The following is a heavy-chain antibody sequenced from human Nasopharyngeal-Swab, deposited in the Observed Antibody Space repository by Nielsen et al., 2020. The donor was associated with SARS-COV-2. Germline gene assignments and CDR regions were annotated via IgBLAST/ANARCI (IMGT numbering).Heavy chain of an antibody. V-gene: IGHV1-58*01. Sequence: SVKVSCRASGFTFTSSAVQWVRQARGQRLEWIGWIVVGSGNTNYAQKFQERVTITRDMSTSTAYMVLSSLRSEDTAVYYCAAPDCSSTSCYDAFDIWGQGTMVTVSS. CDR2: IVVGSGNT. J-gene: IGHJ3*02. CDR3: AAPDCSSTSCYDAFDI. CDR1: GFTFTSSA. D-gene: IGHD2-2*01.